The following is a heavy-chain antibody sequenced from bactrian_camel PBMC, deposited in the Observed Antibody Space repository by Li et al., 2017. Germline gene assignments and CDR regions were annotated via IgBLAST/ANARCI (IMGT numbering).Heavy chain of an antibody. CDR2: ISSGGGTT. CDR3: AKALGSGDYYTGEYNY. CDR1: GDTNSGDC. D-gene: IGHD2*01. J-gene: IGHJ4*01. V-gene: IGHV3S1*01. Sequence: VQLVESGGDSVQTGGSLRLSCSASGDTNSGDCMGWFRQAPGKGLEWVSDISSGGGTTNYEDSVKGRFTISRDNGKNALYLQMNNLKSEDTALYYCAKALGSGDYYTGEYNYWGQGTQVTVS.